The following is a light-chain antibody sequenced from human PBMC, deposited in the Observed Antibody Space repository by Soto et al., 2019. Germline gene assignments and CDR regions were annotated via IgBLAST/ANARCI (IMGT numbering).Light chain of an antibody. V-gene: IGKV3-20*01. CDR3: QQYGDSPPT. CDR2: GAS. Sequence: EIVLTQSPGTLSLSPGERATLSCRASQSLSTNYLAWYQRKPGQAPRLLIYGASSRATDIPRRFSGSGSGTDVHLTITRLEPEDFAVYYSQQYGDSPPTFGQGTKVEIK. J-gene: IGKJ1*01. CDR1: QSLSTNY.